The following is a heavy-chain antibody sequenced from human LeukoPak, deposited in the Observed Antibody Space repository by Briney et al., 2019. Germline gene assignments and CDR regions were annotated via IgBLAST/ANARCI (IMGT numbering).Heavy chain of an antibody. V-gene: IGHV1-69*05. D-gene: IGHD4-17*01. Sequence: SVKVSGKASGGTFSSYAISWVRQAPGQGLEWMGGIIPIFGTANYAQKFQGRVTITTDESTSTAYMELSSLRSEDTAVYYCARVNTGPYYFDYWGQGTLVTVSS. J-gene: IGHJ4*02. CDR2: IIPIFGTA. CDR1: GGTFSSYA. CDR3: ARVNTGPYYFDY.